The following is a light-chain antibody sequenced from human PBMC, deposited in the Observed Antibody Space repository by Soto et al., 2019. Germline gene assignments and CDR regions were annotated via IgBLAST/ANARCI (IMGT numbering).Light chain of an antibody. Sequence: EIVLTQSPATLPLSPRERATLSCRASQSVSSYLAWYQQKPGQAPRLLIYDASNRATGIPARFSGSGSGTDFTLTISSLEPEDFAVDYCQQRSNWPPITFGQGTRLEIK. CDR1: QSVSSY. CDR3: QQRSNWPPIT. V-gene: IGKV3-11*01. J-gene: IGKJ5*01. CDR2: DAS.